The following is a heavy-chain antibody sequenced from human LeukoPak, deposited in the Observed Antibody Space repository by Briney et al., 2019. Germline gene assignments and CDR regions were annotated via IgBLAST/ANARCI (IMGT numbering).Heavy chain of an antibody. Sequence: QPGRSLRLSCAASGFTFDDYAMHWVRQAPGKGLEWVSGISWNSGSIGYADSVKGRFTISRDNAKNSLYLQMNSLRAEDTALYYCAKDRVYGPTSYSMDVWGQGTTVTVSS. V-gene: IGHV3-9*01. D-gene: IGHD5/OR15-5a*01. CDR1: GFTFDDYA. J-gene: IGHJ6*02. CDR3: AKDRVYGPTSYSMDV. CDR2: ISWNSGSI.